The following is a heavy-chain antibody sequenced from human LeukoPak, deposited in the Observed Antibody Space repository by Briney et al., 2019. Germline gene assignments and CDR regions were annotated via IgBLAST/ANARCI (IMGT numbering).Heavy chain of an antibody. V-gene: IGHV3-48*02. Sequence: PGGSLRLSCAASGFTFSSYSMNWVRQAPGKGREWVSYISGSSSTIYYADSVKGRFTISRDNAKNSLYLQMNSLRDEDTAVYYCARDSTATSSPIDYWGQGTLVTVSS. CDR2: ISGSSSTI. J-gene: IGHJ4*02. CDR3: ARDSTATSSPIDY. CDR1: GFTFSSYS.